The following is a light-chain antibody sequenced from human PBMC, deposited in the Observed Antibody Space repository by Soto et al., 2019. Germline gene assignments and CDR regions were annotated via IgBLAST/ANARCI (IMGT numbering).Light chain of an antibody. Sequence: QSALTQPRSVTGSPGRSVTISCTGTSSDVGGYNFVSWYQHQPGKAPKFMIYEVDERPSGVPDRFSGAKSGNTASLTIAGPLTEVEGDYYCPSDPGNPVVFGGGTKVTVL. CDR1: SSDVGGYNF. V-gene: IGLV2-11*01. CDR3: PSDPGNPVV. CDR2: EVD. J-gene: IGLJ2*01.